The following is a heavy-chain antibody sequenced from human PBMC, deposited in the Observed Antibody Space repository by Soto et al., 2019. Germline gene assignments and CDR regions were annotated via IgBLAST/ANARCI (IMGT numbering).Heavy chain of an antibody. Sequence: QVQLVQSGAEVKKPGSSAKVSCKASGGTFTNSAISWVRQAPGQGLEWMGEIIPSFRAANYAQRFQGRVTITADEATSTAYMELSSLRSEDTAVYYCARDSRTNFYDRSGYFDYWGQGTPVTVSS. V-gene: IGHV1-69*01. CDR1: GGTFTNSA. CDR2: IIPSFRAA. J-gene: IGHJ4*02. D-gene: IGHD3-22*01. CDR3: ARDSRTNFYDRSGYFDY.